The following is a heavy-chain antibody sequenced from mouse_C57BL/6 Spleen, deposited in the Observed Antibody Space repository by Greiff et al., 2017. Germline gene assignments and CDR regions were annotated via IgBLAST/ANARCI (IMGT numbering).Heavy chain of an antibody. CDR2: IYPRSGNT. D-gene: IGHD2-5*01. CDR3: ARYEHYYSIYGDYYAMDY. J-gene: IGHJ4*01. Sequence: QVQLQQSGAELARPGASVKLSCKASGYTFTSYGISWVKQRTGQGLEWIGEIYPRSGNTYYNEKFKGKATLTADKSSSTAYMELRSLTSEDSAVYFCARYEHYYSIYGDYYAMDYWGQGTTVTVSS. CDR1: GYTFTSYG. V-gene: IGHV1-81*01.